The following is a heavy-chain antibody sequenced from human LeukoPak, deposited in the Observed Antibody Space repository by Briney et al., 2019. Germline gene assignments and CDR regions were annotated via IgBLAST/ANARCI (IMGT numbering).Heavy chain of an antibody. CDR3: AAHIYFYASGSFAY. CDR2: MNPGSGNT. V-gene: IGHV1-8*01. Sequence: ASVKVSCKAPGYTFTSYDINWVRQAPGQGPEWMGWMNPGSGNTGYAQRFQGRGTMTRDTSINTTYLELSSLTSEDTAVYYCAAHIYFYASGSFAYWGQGTLVTVSS. D-gene: IGHD3-10*01. J-gene: IGHJ4*02. CDR1: GYTFTSYD.